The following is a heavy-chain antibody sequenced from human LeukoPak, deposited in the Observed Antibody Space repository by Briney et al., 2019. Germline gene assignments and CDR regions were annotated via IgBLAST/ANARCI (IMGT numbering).Heavy chain of an antibody. Sequence: SETLSLTCTVSGGSISSYYWSWIRQPAGKGLDWIGRIYTSGSTNYNPSLKSRVTMSVDTSKNQFSLKLSSVTAADTAVYYCARDSSSWYCDYWGQGTLVTVSS. CDR1: GGSISSYY. CDR3: ARDSSSWYCDY. CDR2: IYTSGST. V-gene: IGHV4-4*07. J-gene: IGHJ4*02. D-gene: IGHD6-13*01.